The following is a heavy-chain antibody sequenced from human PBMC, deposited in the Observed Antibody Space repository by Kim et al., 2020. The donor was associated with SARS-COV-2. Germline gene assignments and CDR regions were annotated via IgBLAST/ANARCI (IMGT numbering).Heavy chain of an antibody. CDR3: ARDLFRGPRCAGACYSPAFES. Sequence: SQTLSLTCTISGGSITSPDYYWGWVRQPPGKGLEWIGSFFHTGTIYLNPSLKGRVTRSIDTSKNQFSLNLTSVTAADTALYYCARDLFRGPRCAGACYSPAFESWGQGILVTVSA. J-gene: IGHJ4*02. D-gene: IGHD2-21*02. CDR1: GGSITSPDYY. V-gene: IGHV4-39*07. CDR2: FFHTGTI.